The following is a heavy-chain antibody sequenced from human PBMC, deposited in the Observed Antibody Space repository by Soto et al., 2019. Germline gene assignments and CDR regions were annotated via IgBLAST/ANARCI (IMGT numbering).Heavy chain of an antibody. Sequence: EVQLVESGGGLVQPGGSLRLSCAASGFTFSSYSMNWVRQAPGKGLEWVSYIVSSSSTIYYADSVKGRFTISRDNAKNSLYLQMNRLRVEDTAVYYCGTYFDYWGQGTLVTVSS. J-gene: IGHJ4*02. CDR3: GTYFDY. CDR2: IVSSSSTI. V-gene: IGHV3-48*01. CDR1: GFTFSSYS.